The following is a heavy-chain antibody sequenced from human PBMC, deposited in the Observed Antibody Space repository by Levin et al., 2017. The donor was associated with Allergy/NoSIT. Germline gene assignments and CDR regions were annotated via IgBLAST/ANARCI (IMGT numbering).Heavy chain of an antibody. J-gene: IGHJ4*02. Sequence: ASVKVSCKASGYTFSSYGINWVRQAPGQGLEWMGWISGYNGNTNYAQKFQGRLTLTTDTSTTTVYMELRNLRSDDTAMYYCAGEYKYSSSAGLGYWGQGTLVTVSS. V-gene: IGHV1-18*01. CDR3: AGEYKYSSSAGLGY. D-gene: IGHD6-6*01. CDR1: GYTFSSYG. CDR2: ISGYNGNT.